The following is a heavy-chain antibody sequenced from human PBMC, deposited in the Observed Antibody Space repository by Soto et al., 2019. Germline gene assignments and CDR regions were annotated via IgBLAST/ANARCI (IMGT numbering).Heavy chain of an antibody. V-gene: IGHV3-23*01. CDR1: GFTFSIYG. D-gene: IGHD6-19*01. CDR2: ISGSGGST. CDR3: AKDRAADRGIAVAADY. Sequence: GGSLRLSCAASGFTFSIYGMHWVRQAPGKGLEWVSAISGSGGSTYYADSVKGRFTISRDNSKNTLYLQMNSLRAEDTAVYYCAKDRAADRGIAVAADYWGKGTLVTVSS. J-gene: IGHJ4*02.